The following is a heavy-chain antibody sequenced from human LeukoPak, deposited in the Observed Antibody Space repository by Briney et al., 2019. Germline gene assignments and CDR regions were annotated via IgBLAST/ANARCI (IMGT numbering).Heavy chain of an antibody. CDR2: ISSSSSYI. CDR3: ARAPTMVRAKGGFDY. Sequence: GGSLRLSCAASGFTFSSYSMNWVRQAPGKGLEWVSSISSSSSYIYYADSVGRFTISRDNAKNSLYLQMNSLRAEDTAVYYCARAPTMVRAKGGFDYWGQGTLVTVSS. CDR1: GFTFSSYS. D-gene: IGHD3-10*01. J-gene: IGHJ4*02. V-gene: IGHV3-21*01.